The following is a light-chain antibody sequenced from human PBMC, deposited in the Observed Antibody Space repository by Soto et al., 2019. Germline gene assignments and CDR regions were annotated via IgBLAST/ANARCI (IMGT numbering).Light chain of an antibody. V-gene: IGKV1-5*03. J-gene: IGKJ1*01. CDR2: KAS. CDR3: QQYNILWT. CDR1: QSISSW. Sequence: DIQMTQSPSTLSASVGDRVTITCRASQSISSWLAWYQQKPGKAPKLLIYKASSLESGVPSRFSGSRSGTEFTLTISSLQPDDFASYYCQQYNILWTFGQGTQVEIK.